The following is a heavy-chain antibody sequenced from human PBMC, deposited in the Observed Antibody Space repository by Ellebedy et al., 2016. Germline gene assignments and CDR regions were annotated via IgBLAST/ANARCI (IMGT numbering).Heavy chain of an antibody. CDR2: ISPGRGSTI. J-gene: IGHJ3*02. D-gene: IGHD3/OR15-3a*01. V-gene: IGHV3-48*02. CDR3: TRGGLDNSFDI. Sequence: GGSLRLXCAVSGFTFTSYSMKWVRQTPGKGLEWLSFISPGRGSTIYYADSVKGRFTISRDNARNSLYLQMNNLRDEDTALYYCTRGGLDNSFDIWGQGTMVTVSS. CDR1: GFTFTSYS.